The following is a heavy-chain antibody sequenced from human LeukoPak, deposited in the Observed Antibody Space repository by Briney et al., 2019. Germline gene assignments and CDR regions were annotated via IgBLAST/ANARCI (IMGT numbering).Heavy chain of an antibody. Sequence: ASVKVSCKASGYTFTGYYLHWVRKAPGQGLEWVGWINPNSGDTYYAQKFQGRVTMTRDTSISTVYMELSRLRSDDTAVYFCSREDYWGQGTLVTVSS. CDR1: GYTFTGYY. CDR3: SREDY. J-gene: IGHJ4*02. CDR2: INPNSGDT. V-gene: IGHV1-2*02.